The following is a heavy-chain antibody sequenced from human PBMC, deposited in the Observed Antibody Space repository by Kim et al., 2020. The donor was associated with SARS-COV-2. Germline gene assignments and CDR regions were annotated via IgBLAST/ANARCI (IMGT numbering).Heavy chain of an antibody. D-gene: IGHD1-26*01. CDR3: AKDKGGSYGPYEADDY. J-gene: IGHJ4*02. Sequence: SVKGRFTISRDNSKTTLYLQMTSLRAEDTAVYYCAKDKGGSYGPYEADDYWGQGTLVTVSS. V-gene: IGHV3-23*01.